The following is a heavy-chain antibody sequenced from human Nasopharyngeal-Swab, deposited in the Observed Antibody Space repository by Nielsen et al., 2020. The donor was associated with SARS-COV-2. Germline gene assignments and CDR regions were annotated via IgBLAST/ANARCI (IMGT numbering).Heavy chain of an antibody. J-gene: IGHJ4*02. D-gene: IGHD3-3*01. Sequence: GGSLRLSCTASGFTFGDYAMSWFRQAPGKGLEWVGFIRSKAYGGTLDYAASVKGRFTISRDDSKSIAYLQMNSLKTEDTAVYYCARGVVRDFWSGYTPFDFWGQGTLVTVSS. CDR3: ARGVVRDFWSGYTPFDF. CDR2: IRSKAYGGTL. V-gene: IGHV3-49*03. CDR1: GFTFGDYA.